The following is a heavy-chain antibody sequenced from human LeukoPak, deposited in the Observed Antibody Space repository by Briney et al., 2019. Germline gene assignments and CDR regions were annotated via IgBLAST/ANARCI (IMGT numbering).Heavy chain of an antibody. Sequence: SQTLSLTSTVSGASISSDDYSWSWLRQPPGKGLEWIGYISYSGSTYYNSSLQSRITISVDPSRNRFSLELSSVTAADTAVYYCAKTTLARLRYFDYWGQGTQVTVSS. CDR2: ISYSGST. V-gene: IGHV4-30-4*01. D-gene: IGHD1-7*01. CDR1: GASISSDDYS. CDR3: AKTTLARLRYFDY. J-gene: IGHJ4*02.